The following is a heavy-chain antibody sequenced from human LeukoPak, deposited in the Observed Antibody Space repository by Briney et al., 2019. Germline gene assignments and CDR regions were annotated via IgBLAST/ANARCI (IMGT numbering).Heavy chain of an antibody. V-gene: IGHV1-2*02. J-gene: IGHJ4*02. CDR2: INPNSGGT. D-gene: IGHD5-18*01. Sequence: GASVKVSCKASGYTFTGYYMHWVRQAPGQGLEWMGWINPNSGGTNYAQKFQGRVTMTRDTSISTAYMELSRLRSDDTAVYYCARGRARELWLRYYFDYWGQGTLVTVSS. CDR1: GYTFTGYY. CDR3: ARGRARELWLRYYFDY.